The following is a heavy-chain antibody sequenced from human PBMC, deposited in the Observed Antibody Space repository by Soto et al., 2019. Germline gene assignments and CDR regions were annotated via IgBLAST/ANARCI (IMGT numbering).Heavy chain of an antibody. CDR1: GFTFSDHY. D-gene: IGHD2-2*01. V-gene: IGHV3-72*01. CDR2: TRNKANSYTT. J-gene: IGHJ6*02. Sequence: EVQLVESGGGLVQPGGSLRLSCAASGFTFSDHYMDWVRQAPGKGLEWVGRTRNKANSYTTEYAASVKGRFTISRDDSKNSLYLQMNSLKTEDTAVYYCARSRDQPYYYGMDVWGQGTTVTVSS. CDR3: ARSRDQPYYYGMDV.